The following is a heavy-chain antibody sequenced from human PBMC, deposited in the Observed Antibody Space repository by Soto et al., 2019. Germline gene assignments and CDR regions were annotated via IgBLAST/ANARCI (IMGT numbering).Heavy chain of an antibody. J-gene: IGHJ4*02. CDR1: GFTFSSYS. CDR2: ISSSSSYI. CDR3: AREMQGGSYGLYFDY. Sequence: GGSLRLSCAASGFTFSSYSMNWVRQAPGKGLEWVSSISSSSSYIYYADSVKGRFTISRDNAKNSLYLQMNSLRAEDTAVYYCAREMQGGSYGLYFDYWGQGTLVTVSS. D-gene: IGHD3-10*01. V-gene: IGHV3-21*01.